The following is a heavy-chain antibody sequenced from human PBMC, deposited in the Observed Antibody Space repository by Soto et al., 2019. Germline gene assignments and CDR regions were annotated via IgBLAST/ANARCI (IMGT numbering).Heavy chain of an antibody. V-gene: IGHV4-4*07. CDR2: IYPTGNT. CDR1: GDSLSNYH. D-gene: IGHD2-8*01. J-gene: IGHJ4*02. Sequence: PSETLSLTCSVTGDSLSNYHWSWIRQPAGKGLEWIGRIYPTGNTNYNPSLKSRVTMSVDTSKNQFSLKLTSMTAADTAVYYCARGYATYEYWGQGTLVTVSS. CDR3: ARGYATYEY.